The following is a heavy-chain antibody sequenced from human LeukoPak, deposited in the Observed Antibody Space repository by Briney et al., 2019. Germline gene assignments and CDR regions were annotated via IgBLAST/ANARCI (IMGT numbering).Heavy chain of an antibody. CDR3: ARDQNTVATAPFDY. CDR1: GFTFSSYA. Sequence: GGSLRLSCAASGFTFSSYAMSWVRQAPGKGLEWVSAINSAGSTYYGDSVRGRFTISRDNSKNVLHLQMNSLRAEDTALYYCARDQNTVATAPFDYWGLGTLVTVSS. D-gene: IGHD4-17*01. CDR2: INSAGST. V-gene: IGHV3-23*01. J-gene: IGHJ4*02.